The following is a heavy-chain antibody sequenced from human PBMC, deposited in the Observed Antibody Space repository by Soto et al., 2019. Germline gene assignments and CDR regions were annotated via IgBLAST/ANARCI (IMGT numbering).Heavy chain of an antibody. V-gene: IGHV1-8*01. D-gene: IGHD2-8*02. Sequence: QVQLVQSGAEVKKPGASVKVSCKASGYTFTSYDINWVRQAPGQGLEWMGWVNPNTGNTGYAQKFQGRFILTRDTSISTAYMELSSLTSEDTAEYYCARNPANTGYFEYWGQGTLVTVSS. J-gene: IGHJ4*02. CDR3: ARNPANTGYFEY. CDR1: GYTFTSYD. CDR2: VNPNTGNT.